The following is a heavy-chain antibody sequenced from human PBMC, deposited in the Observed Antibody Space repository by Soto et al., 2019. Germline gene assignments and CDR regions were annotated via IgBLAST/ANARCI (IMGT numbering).Heavy chain of an antibody. D-gene: IGHD3-3*01. CDR3: TTDSLVLRFLEWAFDP. Sequence: EVQLVECGGGLVKPGGSLRLSCAASGFTFSNAWMSWVRQAPGKGLEWVGRIKSKTDGGTTDYAAPVKGRFTISRDDSKNTLYLQMNSLKTEDTAVYYCTTDSLVLRFLEWAFDPWGQGTLVTVSS. V-gene: IGHV3-15*01. CDR2: IKSKTDGGTT. CDR1: GFTFSNAW. J-gene: IGHJ5*02.